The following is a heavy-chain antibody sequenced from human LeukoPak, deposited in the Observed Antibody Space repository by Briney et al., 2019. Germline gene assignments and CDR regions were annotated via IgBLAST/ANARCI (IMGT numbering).Heavy chain of an antibody. Sequence: ASVKVSCKASGYTFTGYYIHWVRQAPGQGLEWMGWINLNSGDTNYAQKFQGRVTMTRDTSITTAYMELSRLRSDDTAVYYCARDIGSGSYYWGQGTLVTVSS. CDR3: ARDIGSGSYY. CDR2: INLNSGDT. CDR1: GYTFTGYY. D-gene: IGHD3-10*01. J-gene: IGHJ4*02. V-gene: IGHV1-2*02.